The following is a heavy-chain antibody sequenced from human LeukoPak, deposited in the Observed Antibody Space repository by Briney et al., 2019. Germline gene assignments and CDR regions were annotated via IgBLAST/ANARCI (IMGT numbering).Heavy chain of an antibody. Sequence: GRSLRLSCAASGFTFSNYGMHWVRQAPGKGLEWVAVISYDGSNKYYADSVKGRFTISRDNSKNTLYLQMNSLRAEDTAVYYCAKSLDDSSGPGHAFDIWGQGTMVTVSS. CDR1: GFTFSNYG. J-gene: IGHJ3*02. CDR2: ISYDGSNK. CDR3: AKSLDDSSGPGHAFDI. V-gene: IGHV3-30*18. D-gene: IGHD3-22*01.